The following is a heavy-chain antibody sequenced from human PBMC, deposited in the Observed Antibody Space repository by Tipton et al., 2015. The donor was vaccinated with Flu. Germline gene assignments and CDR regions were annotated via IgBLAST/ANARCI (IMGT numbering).Heavy chain of an antibody. Sequence: SLRLSCAASGFTFSDYYMSWIRQAPGKGLEWLSYISSSSSYIGYADSVKGRFTISRNNAKSSLFLQKNSLRAEDTAVYYCARDERLRSGKYYMDVWGKGSTVTVSS. D-gene: IGHD6-25*01. CDR3: ARDERLRSGKYYMDV. J-gene: IGHJ6*03. CDR2: ISSSSSYI. CDR1: GFTFSDYY. V-gene: IGHV3-11*06.